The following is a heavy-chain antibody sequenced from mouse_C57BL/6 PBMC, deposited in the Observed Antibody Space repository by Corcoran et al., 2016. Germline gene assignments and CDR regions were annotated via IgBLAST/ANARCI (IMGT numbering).Heavy chain of an antibody. Sequence: EVQLQQSGPVLVKPGASVKMSCKASGYTFTDYYMNWVKQSHGKSLEWIGVINPYNGGTSYNQKFKGKATLTVYKSSSTAYMELNSLTSEDSAVYDCAREFITTPLYYFDYRGQGTTLTVSS. V-gene: IGHV1-19*01. CDR3: AREFITTPLYYFDY. D-gene: IGHD1-1*01. CDR1: GYTFTDYY. CDR2: INPYNGGT. J-gene: IGHJ2*01.